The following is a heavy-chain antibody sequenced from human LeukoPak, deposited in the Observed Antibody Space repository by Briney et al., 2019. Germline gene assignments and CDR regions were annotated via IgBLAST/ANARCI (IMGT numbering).Heavy chain of an antibody. V-gene: IGHV3-7*01. CDR1: GFTFDDYA. CDR2: IKQDGSEM. CDR3: ASSYFDNSLHAYDI. J-gene: IGHJ3*02. D-gene: IGHD3-22*01. Sequence: GRSLRLSCAASGFTFDDYAMHWVRQAPGKGLEWVANIKQDGSEMYYVDSVKGRFTISRDNTKNSLFLHMSSLRAEDTAVYLCASSYFDNSLHAYDIWGQGTMVTVSS.